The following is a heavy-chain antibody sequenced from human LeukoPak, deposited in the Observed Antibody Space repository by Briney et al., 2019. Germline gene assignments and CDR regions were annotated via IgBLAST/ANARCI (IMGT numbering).Heavy chain of an antibody. V-gene: IGHV3-33*06. J-gene: IGHJ6*03. Sequence: GRSLRLSCAASGFTFSRYGMHWVRQAPGKGLEWVAVIWYDGSNKYYADSVKGRFTISRDNSKNTLYLQMNSLRAEDTAVYYCAKGSVPAAISPPDYYYMDVWGKGTTVTVSS. CDR1: GFTFSRYG. CDR3: AKGSVPAAISPPDYYYMDV. D-gene: IGHD2-2*02. CDR2: IWYDGSNK.